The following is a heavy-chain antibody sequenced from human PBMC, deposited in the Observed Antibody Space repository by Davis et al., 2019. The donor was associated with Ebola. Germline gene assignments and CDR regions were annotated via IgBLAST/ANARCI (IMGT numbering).Heavy chain of an antibody. Sequence: GESLKISCKGSGYSFTSYWISWVRQMPGKGLEWMGRIDPSDSYTNYSPSLQGHVTISADKSISTAYLQWSSLKASDTAMYYCARTEGYCSGGSCSRARYGMDVWGQGTTVTVSS. CDR2: IDPSDSYT. D-gene: IGHD2-15*01. CDR3: ARTEGYCSGGSCSRARYGMDV. V-gene: IGHV5-10-1*01. J-gene: IGHJ6*02. CDR1: GYSFTSYW.